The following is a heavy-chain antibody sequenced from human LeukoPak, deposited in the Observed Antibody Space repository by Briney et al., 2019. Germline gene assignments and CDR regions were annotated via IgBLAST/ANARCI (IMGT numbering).Heavy chain of an antibody. V-gene: IGHV3-7*01. CDR2: IKQDGSEK. D-gene: IGHD3-16*02. CDR3: ARDRGGLRLGELSLGPSLDY. Sequence: GGSLRLSCAASGFIFSSCWMSWVRQAPGKGLDWVANIKQDGSEKYYVDSVKGRFTISRDNAKNSLYLQMNSLRAEDTAVYYCARDRGGLRLGELSLGPSLDYWGQGTLVTVFS. J-gene: IGHJ4*02. CDR1: GFIFSSCW.